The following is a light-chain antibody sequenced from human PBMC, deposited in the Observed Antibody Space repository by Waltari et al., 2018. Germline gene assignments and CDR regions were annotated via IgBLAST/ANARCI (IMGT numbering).Light chain of an antibody. Sequence: QSVLTQPPSVSGAPGQRVTISCTGSSSNIGAGYHVHWYQQLPGTAPKLLIYGNSNRPSGVPDRFSVSKSGTSASLAITGLQAEDEADYYCQSYDSSLSGVFGGGTKLTVL. CDR2: GNS. CDR1: SSNIGAGYH. J-gene: IGLJ2*01. CDR3: QSYDSSLSGV. V-gene: IGLV1-40*01.